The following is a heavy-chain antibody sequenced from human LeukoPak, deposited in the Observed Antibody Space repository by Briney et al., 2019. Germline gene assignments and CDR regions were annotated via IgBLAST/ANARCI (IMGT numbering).Heavy chain of an antibody. CDR3: AKGTYDALDY. J-gene: IGHJ4*02. V-gene: IGHV3-30*18. CDR2: ISNDGSTK. D-gene: IGHD1-1*01. CDR1: GFTFIGYA. Sequence: PGGSLRLSCAASGFTFIGYAMHWVRQAPGKGLEGVAVISNDGSTKYYADSVKGRFTISRDNSENTLFLLGSSLRAEDTAVYYCAKGTYDALDYWGQGTLVTVSS.